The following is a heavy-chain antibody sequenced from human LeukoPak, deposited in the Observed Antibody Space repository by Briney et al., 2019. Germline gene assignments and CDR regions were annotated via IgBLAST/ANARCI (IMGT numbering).Heavy chain of an antibody. V-gene: IGHV3-7*01. CDR3: AGYCSSTSCSLNWFDP. D-gene: IGHD2-2*01. Sequence: GGSLRLSCAASGFTFSRYWMSWVRQAPGKGLEWVANIKQDGSQKSYVDSVKGRFTISRDNANNLLYLQMNSLRAEDTAVYYCAGYCSSTSCSLNWFDPWGQGTLVTVSS. CDR2: IKQDGSQK. CDR1: GFTFSRYW. J-gene: IGHJ5*02.